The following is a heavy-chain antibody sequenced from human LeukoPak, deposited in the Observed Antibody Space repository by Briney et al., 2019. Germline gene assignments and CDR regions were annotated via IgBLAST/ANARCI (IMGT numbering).Heavy chain of an antibody. D-gene: IGHD3-22*01. Sequence: GGSLRLSCAASGFTFSSYAMSWVRQAPGKGLEWVSAISGSGGSTYYADSVKGRFTISRDNSKNTLYLQMNSLRAEDTAVYYCAKGDHYYDSSGYSDAFDIWGRGTMVTVSS. CDR3: AKGDHYYDSSGYSDAFDI. V-gene: IGHV3-23*01. CDR1: GFTFSSYA. J-gene: IGHJ3*02. CDR2: ISGSGGST.